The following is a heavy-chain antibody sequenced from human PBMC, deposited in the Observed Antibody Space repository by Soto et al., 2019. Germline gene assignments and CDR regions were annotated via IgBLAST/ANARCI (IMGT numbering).Heavy chain of an antibody. J-gene: IGHJ5*02. CDR3: ARERLAVAGKGGWFDP. Sequence: SETLSLTCAVYGGSFSAYSWSWIRQPPGKGLEWIGEITHSGSTYYNPSLKSRVTISADTSKNQFSLKLRSVTAADTAVYYCARERLAVAGKGGWFDPWGQETLVTVSS. V-gene: IGHV4-34*01. D-gene: IGHD6-19*01. CDR2: ITHSGST. CDR1: GGSFSAYS.